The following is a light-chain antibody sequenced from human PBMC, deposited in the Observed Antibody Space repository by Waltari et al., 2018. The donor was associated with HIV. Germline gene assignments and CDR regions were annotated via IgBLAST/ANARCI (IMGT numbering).Light chain of an antibody. CDR3: QQRSRWPPAYT. V-gene: IGKV3-11*01. Sequence: EIVLRQSPATLSLSPGERATLSCRASQSVSIYLAWYQQKPGQPPRLLIYDASNRATATPARFSGSGSGTDFTLTISSLEPEDFAVYYCQQRSRWPPAYTFGQGTKLEIK. CDR2: DAS. J-gene: IGKJ2*01. CDR1: QSVSIY.